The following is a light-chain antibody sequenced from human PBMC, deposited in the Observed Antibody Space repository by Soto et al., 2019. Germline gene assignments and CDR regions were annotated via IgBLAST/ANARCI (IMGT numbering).Light chain of an antibody. CDR2: DTS. V-gene: IGLV7-46*01. J-gene: IGLJ2*01. CDR1: TGVVTSGHY. Sequence: QTVVTQEPSLTVSPGGTVTLTCGPSTGVVTSGHYPYWFQQKPGQAPRALIYDTSNKHSWTPARFSGSLLGGKAALTLSGAPAEDEAEYYCLLSYVGARVFGGGTKLTVL. CDR3: LLSYVGARV.